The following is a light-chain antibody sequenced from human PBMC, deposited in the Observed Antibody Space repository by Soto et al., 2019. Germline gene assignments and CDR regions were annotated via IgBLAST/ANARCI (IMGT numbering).Light chain of an antibody. CDR3: QQYNKWPQT. J-gene: IGKJ1*01. CDR2: GAS. CDR1: QSVSSSY. V-gene: IGKV3-15*01. Sequence: EIVLTQSPVTLSLSPVERATLSCIASQSVSSSYLAWYQQRPGQAPRLLIYGASTRATGVPTRFSGSGSGTEFTLTISSLQSEDLAVYHCQQYNKWPQTFGQGTKVDIK.